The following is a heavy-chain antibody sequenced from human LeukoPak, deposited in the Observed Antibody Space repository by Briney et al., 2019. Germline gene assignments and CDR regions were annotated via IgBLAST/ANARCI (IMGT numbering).Heavy chain of an antibody. V-gene: IGHV3-66*01. Sequence: TGGSLRLSCAASGFTVSSNYMSWVRQAPGKGLEWVSVIYSGGSTYYADSVKGRFTISRDNSKNTLYLQMNSLRAEDTAVYYCARTYYYDSSGYYSSGAFDIWGQGTMVTVSS. J-gene: IGHJ3*02. D-gene: IGHD3-22*01. CDR1: GFTVSSNY. CDR2: IYSGGST. CDR3: ARTYYYDSSGYYSSGAFDI.